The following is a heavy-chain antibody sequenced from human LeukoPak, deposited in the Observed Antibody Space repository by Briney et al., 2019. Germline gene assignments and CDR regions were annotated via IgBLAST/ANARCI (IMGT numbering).Heavy chain of an antibody. CDR1: GFTFSSFD. V-gene: IGHV3-48*03. CDR3: ARWVGDGYNFDY. Sequence: GGPLRLCCAASGFTFSSFDMNWGRQAPGQGLQWVSYISSSGSTIYYADSVKGRFTISRDNAKNSLYLQMNSLRAEDTAVYYCARWVGDGYNFDYWGQGTLVTVSS. J-gene: IGHJ4*02. CDR2: ISSSGSTI. D-gene: IGHD5-24*01.